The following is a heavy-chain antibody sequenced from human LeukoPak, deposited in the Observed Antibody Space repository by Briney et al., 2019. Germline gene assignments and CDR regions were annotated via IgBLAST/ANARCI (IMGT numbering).Heavy chain of an antibody. CDR3: ARLSSAGDDYFYGMDV. V-gene: IGHV1-2*04. CDR2: ISPNSGGT. D-gene: IGHD6-25*01. J-gene: IGHJ6*02. Sequence: GASVKVSCKASGYTFTDYFMHWVRQAPGQGLEWMGWISPNSGGTNYAQKFQGWVTMTRDTSISTAYMELSRLRSDDTAVYYCARLSSAGDDYFYGMDVWGQGTTVTVSS. CDR1: GYTFTDYF.